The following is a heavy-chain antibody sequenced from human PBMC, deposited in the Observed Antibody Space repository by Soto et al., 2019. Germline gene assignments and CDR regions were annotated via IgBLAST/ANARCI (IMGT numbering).Heavy chain of an antibody. CDR3: ARGESPRHDVFDM. V-gene: IGHV3-23*01. CDR1: GFTFSSYA. CDR2: ISGSGGST. Sequence: GGSLRLSCAASGFTFSSYAMSWVRQAPGKGLEWVAAISGSGGSTYYADSVKGRFTISRDNSKNTLYLQMNSLRAEDTAVYYCARGESPRHDVFDMWGQGTMVIVSS. J-gene: IGHJ3*02.